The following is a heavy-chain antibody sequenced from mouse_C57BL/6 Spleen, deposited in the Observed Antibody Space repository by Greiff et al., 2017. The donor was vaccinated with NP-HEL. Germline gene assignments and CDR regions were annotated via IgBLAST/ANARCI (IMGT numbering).Heavy chain of an antibody. CDR3: ARSPLDSSGYWFAY. CDR2: INPGSGGT. V-gene: IGHV1-54*01. J-gene: IGHJ3*01. CDR1: GYAFTNYL. D-gene: IGHD3-2*02. Sequence: VKLMESGAELVRPGTSVKVSCKASGYAFTNYLIEWVKQRPGQGLEWIGVINPGSGGTNYNEKFKGKATLTADKSSSTAYMQLSSLTSEDSAVYFCARSPLDSSGYWFAYWGQGTLVTVSA.